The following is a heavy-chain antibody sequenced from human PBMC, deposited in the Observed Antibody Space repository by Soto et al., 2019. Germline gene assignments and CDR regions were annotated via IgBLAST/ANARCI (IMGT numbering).Heavy chain of an antibody. Sequence: SQTLSLTCAISGDSVSSNSAAWNWIRQSPSRGLEWLGRTYYRSKWYNDYAVSVKSRITINPDTSKNQFSLQLNSVTPEDTAVYYCASGPLEYSSSSGGLFDYWGQGTLVTV. CDR2: TYYRSKWYN. CDR3: ASGPLEYSSSSGGLFDY. V-gene: IGHV6-1*01. D-gene: IGHD6-6*01. CDR1: GDSVSSNSAA. J-gene: IGHJ4*02.